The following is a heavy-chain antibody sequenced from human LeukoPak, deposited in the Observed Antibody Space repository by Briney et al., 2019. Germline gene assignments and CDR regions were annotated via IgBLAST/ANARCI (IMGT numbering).Heavy chain of an antibody. CDR1: GFTFSSYE. CDR3: AKCEMATAYYFDY. Sequence: PGGSLRLSCAASGFTFSSYEMNWVRQAPGKGLEWVAVISYDGSNKYYADSVKGRFTISRDNSKNTLYLQMNSLRAEDTAVYYCAKCEMATAYYFDYWGQGTLVTVSS. J-gene: IGHJ4*02. CDR2: ISYDGSNK. D-gene: IGHD5-24*01. V-gene: IGHV3-30*18.